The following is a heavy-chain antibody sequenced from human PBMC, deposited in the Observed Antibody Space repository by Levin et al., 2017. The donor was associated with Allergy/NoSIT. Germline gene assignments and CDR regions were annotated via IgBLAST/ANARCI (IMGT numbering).Heavy chain of an antibody. D-gene: IGHD4-23*01. CDR3: AKPYGGYYFDY. J-gene: IGHJ4*02. Sequence: GESLKISCAASGFTFSSYAMSWVRQAPGKGLEWVSAISSSGSSTYYADSVRGRFTLSRDNSKNTLYLQMNSLRAEDTAVYYCAKPYGGYYFDYWGQGTLVTVSS. CDR1: GFTFSSYA. CDR2: ISSSGSST. V-gene: IGHV3-23*01.